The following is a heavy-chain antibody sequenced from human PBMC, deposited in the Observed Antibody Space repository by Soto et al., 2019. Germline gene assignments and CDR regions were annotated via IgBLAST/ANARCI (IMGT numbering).Heavy chain of an antibody. J-gene: IGHJ6*02. CDR2: IYHSGST. Sequence: QVQLQESGPGLVKPSGTLSLTCAVSGGSISSSNWWSWVRQPPGKGLEWIGEIYHSGSTNYNPSLKSRVTISVDKSKNQFSLKLSSVTAADTAVYYCARDVRYYDSSGYYYYYYGMDVWGQGTTVTVSS. CDR3: ARDVRYYDSSGYYYYYYGMDV. CDR1: GGSISSSNW. V-gene: IGHV4-4*02. D-gene: IGHD3-22*01.